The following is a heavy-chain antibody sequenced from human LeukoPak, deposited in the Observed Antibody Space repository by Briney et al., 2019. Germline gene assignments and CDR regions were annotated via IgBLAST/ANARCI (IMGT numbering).Heavy chain of an antibody. CDR1: GFTFRNYY. CDR3: ARGGGGSYYEA. V-gene: IGHV3-74*01. J-gene: IGHJ5*02. CDR2: INDDGDTT. D-gene: IGHD1-26*01. Sequence: PGGSLRLSCVVSGFTFRNYYMHWVRQGPGKGLMWVSRINDDGDTTNYADSVKGRFTISRDNARNTLFLEMNSLRVEDTAVYYCARGGGGSYYEAWGQGTLVTVSS.